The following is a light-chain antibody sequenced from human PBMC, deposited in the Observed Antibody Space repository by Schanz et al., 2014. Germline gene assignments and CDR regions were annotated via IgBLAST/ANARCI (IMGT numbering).Light chain of an antibody. J-gene: IGKJ4*01. CDR3: QQYNKWPPLT. CDR1: QSVNRN. V-gene: IGKV3-15*01. Sequence: EIVLTQSPGTLSLAPGDRATLSCRASQSVNRNFLAWYQQHSGQAPRLLIYGASTRATGLPARFSGSGSGTEFTLTISSLQSEDFAVYYCQQYNKWPPLTFGGGTKVEIK. CDR2: GAS.